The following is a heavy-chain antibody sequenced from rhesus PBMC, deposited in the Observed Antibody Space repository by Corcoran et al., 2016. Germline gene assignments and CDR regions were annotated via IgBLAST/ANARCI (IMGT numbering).Heavy chain of an antibody. CDR2: ISKGGSST. CDR3: AKAQAFDY. Sequence: EVQLVESGGGLVQPGGSLRLSCAASGFTFSTYGMGWVRQAPGKGLECVSYISKGGSSTYYADSVKGRFTISRDNSKNTLSLQMSSLRPEDTAVYYCAKAQAFDYWGQGVLVTVSS. CDR1: GFTFSTYG. J-gene: IGHJ4*01. V-gene: IGHV3S5*01.